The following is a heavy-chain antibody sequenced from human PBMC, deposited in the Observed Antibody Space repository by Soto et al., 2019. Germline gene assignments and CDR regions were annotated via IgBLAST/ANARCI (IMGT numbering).Heavy chain of an antibody. CDR2: IYYNGDT. CDR3: ARHYYGSGSYWNFDY. CDR1: GGSISSNSYY. Sequence: SETLSLTCTVSGGSISSNSYYWGWIRQPPGKGLEWIGSIYYNGDTYYNPSLKSRVTISVDTSKIQFSLKLGSVTATDTAVYYCARHYYGSGSYWNFDYWGQGALVTVSS. J-gene: IGHJ4*02. D-gene: IGHD3-10*01. V-gene: IGHV4-39*01.